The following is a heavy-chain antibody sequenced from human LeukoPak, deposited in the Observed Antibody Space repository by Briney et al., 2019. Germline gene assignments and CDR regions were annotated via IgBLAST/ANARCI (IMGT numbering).Heavy chain of an antibody. CDR1: GFTFSSYE. V-gene: IGHV3-48*03. CDR2: ISSSGSTI. D-gene: IGHD3-10*01. Sequence: PGGSLRLSCAASGFTFSSYEMNWVRRAPGKGLEWVSYISSSGSTIYYADSVKGRFTTSRDNAKNSLYLQMNSLRAEDTAVYYCARDSPPRRGYYYYYGMDVWGQGTTVTVSS. CDR3: ARDSPPRRGYYYYYGMDV. J-gene: IGHJ6*02.